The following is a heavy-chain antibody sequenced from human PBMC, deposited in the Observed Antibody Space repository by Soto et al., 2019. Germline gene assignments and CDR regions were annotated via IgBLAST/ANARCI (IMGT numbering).Heavy chain of an antibody. J-gene: IGHJ4*02. V-gene: IGHV4-31*02. CDR1: GGSLKSGGYY. Sequence: SETLSLTCTVSGGSLKSGGYYWSWIRQHPGRGLEWIGYIYYTGRTYYNPSLESRVTFSVDTSKNQFSLKLSSVTAADTAVYYCARARFYYDSSGPFDYWGQGTLVT. D-gene: IGHD3-22*01. CDR2: IYYTGRT. CDR3: ARARFYYDSSGPFDY.